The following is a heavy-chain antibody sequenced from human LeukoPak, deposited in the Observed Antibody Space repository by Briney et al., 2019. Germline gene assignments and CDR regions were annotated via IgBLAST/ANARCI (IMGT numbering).Heavy chain of an antibody. CDR3: ASRYCGGDCPVDAFDI. CDR2: ISSSGSTT. J-gene: IGHJ3*02. V-gene: IGHV3-11*01. Sequence: KAGGSLRLSCAASGFTFSDYYMSWIRQAPGKGLEWVSYISSSGSTTYYADSVKGRFTISRDNAKNSLYLQMNSLRAEDTAVYYCASRYCGGDCPVDAFDIWGQGTMVTVSS. D-gene: IGHD2-21*02. CDR1: GFTFSDYY.